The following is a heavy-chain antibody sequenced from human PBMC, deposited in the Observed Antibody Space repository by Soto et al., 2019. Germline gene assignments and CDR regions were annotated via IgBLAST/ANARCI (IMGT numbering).Heavy chain of an antibody. D-gene: IGHD7-27*01. CDR3: AKVLTGDLDY. V-gene: IGHV3-30*02. J-gene: IGHJ4*02. Sequence: GGSLRLSCVVSGFTFSNYGMHWVRQAPGKGLEWVALIWYDGGNEYYADSVKGRFTISRDNSKNTLYLQMNSLRAEDTAVYYCAKVLTGDLDYWGQGTLVTVSS. CDR2: IWYDGGNE. CDR1: GFTFSNYG.